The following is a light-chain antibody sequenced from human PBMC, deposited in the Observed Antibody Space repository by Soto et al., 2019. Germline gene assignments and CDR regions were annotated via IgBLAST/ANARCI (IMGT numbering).Light chain of an antibody. CDR3: QQYHHWPPLT. J-gene: IGKJ4*01. V-gene: IGKV3D-15*01. CDR1: QSVSTR. Sequence: EVLMTQSPATLSVSPGERATLSCRVSQSVSTRLAWYQQKRGQGPRLLIYGASTRVAGIPARFTGSGSGTEFTLTISNLQSEDFAVYFCQQYHHWPPLTFGGGTTVEIK. CDR2: GAS.